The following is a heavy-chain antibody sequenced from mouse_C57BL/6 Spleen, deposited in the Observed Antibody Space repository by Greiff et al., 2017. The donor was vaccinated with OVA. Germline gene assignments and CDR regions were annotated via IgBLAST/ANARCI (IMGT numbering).Heavy chain of an antibody. V-gene: IGHV1-15*01. D-gene: IGHD4-1*01. J-gene: IGHJ2*01. CDR2: IDPETGGT. CDR3: TRPNWDRYFDY. Sequence: VQLQQSGAELVRPGASVTLSCKASGYTFTDYEMHWVKQTPVHGLEWIGAIDPETGGTAYNQKFKGKAILTADKSSSTAYMELRSLTSEDSAVYYCTRPNWDRYFDYWGQGTTLTVSS. CDR1: GYTFTDYE.